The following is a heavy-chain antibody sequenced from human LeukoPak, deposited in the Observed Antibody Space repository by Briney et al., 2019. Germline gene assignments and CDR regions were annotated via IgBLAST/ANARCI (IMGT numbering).Heavy chain of an antibody. J-gene: IGHJ4*02. Sequence: SETLSLTCTVSGGSISSSSYYWGWIRQPPGKGLEWIGSIYYSGSTYYNPSLKSRVTISVDTSKNQFSLKLSSVTAADTAVYYCARGDSSSPTGEGGYFDYWGQGTLVTVSS. CDR3: ARGDSSSPTGEGGYFDY. V-gene: IGHV4-39*07. D-gene: IGHD6-6*01. CDR2: IYYSGST. CDR1: GGSISSSSYY.